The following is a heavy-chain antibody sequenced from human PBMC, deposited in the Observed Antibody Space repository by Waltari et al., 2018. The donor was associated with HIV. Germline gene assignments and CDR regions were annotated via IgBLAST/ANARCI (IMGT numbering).Heavy chain of an antibody. CDR1: GGSISSYY. CDR2: IYYSGST. J-gene: IGHJ2*01. D-gene: IGHD6-13*01. CDR3: ARVSARQQLAHWYFDL. V-gene: IGHV4-59*01. Sequence: QVQLQESGPGLVKPSETLSLTCTVSGGSISSYYWSWIRQPPGKGLEWIGYIYYSGSTNYNPSLKSRVTISVDTSKNQFSRKLSSVTAADTAVYYCARVSARQQLAHWYFDLWGRGTLVTVSS.